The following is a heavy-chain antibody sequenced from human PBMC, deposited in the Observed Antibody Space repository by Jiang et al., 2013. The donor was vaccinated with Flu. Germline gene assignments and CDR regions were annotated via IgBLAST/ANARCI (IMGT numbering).Heavy chain of an antibody. J-gene: IGHJ4*02. CDR2: IYYSGST. D-gene: IGHD5-18*01. V-gene: IGHV4-59*01. Sequence: GSGLVKPSETLSLTCTVSGGSISSYYWSWIRQPPGKGLEWIGYIYYSGSTNYNPSLKSRVTISVDTSKNQFSLKLSSVTAADTAVYYCARGGPWIQLWSFGYWGQGTLVTVSS. CDR3: ARGGPWIQLWSFGY. CDR1: GGSISSYY.